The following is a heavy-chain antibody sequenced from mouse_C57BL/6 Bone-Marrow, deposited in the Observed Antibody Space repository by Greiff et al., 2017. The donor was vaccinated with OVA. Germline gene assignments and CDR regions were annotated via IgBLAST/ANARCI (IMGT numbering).Heavy chain of an antibody. V-gene: IGHV1-82*01. J-gene: IGHJ3*01. CDR1: GYAFSSSW. Sequence: QVHVKQSGPELVKPGASVKISCKASGYAFSSSWMNWVKQRPGKGLEWIGRIYPGDGDTNYNGKFKGKATLTADKSSSTAYMQLSSLTSEDSAVYFCAYSNYETYWGQGTLVTVSA. CDR3: AYSNYETY. CDR2: IYPGDGDT. D-gene: IGHD2-5*01.